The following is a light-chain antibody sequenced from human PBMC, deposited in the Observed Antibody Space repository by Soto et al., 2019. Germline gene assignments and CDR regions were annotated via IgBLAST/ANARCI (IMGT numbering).Light chain of an antibody. J-gene: IGKJ2*01. CDR2: DAS. Sequence: DIQVTQAPSTLPASVGDRVTSTCRASQSISSWLAWYQQKPGKAPKVLIYDASSLESGVPSRFSASGSGRELTLTLSGLQPDDFATYYGQQYNSYSYTFGGGTKLVTK. V-gene: IGKV1-5*01. CDR3: QQYNSYSYT. CDR1: QSISSW.